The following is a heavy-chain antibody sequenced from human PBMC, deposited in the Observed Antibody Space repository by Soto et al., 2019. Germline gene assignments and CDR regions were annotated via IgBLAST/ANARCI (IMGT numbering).Heavy chain of an antibody. J-gene: IGHJ5*02. D-gene: IGHD3-10*01. V-gene: IGHV1-18*01. CDR1: GYTFTSYG. Sequence: ASVKVSCTASGYTFTSYGISWVRQAPGQGLEWMGWISAYNGNTNYAQKLQGRVTMTTDTSTSTAYMELSSVTAADTAVYYCASKVRGDFDPWGQGTLVTVSS. CDR3: ASKVRGDFDP. CDR2: ISAYNGNT.